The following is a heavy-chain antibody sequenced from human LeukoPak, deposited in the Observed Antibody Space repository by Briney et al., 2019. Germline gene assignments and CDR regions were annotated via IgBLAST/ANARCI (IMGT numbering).Heavy chain of an antibody. CDR2: MKQDGSDK. V-gene: IGHV3-7*01. CDR3: VKVKQQLVRLLGRDTTYYYNYYLDV. CDR1: GFTFSSYW. J-gene: IGHJ6*03. Sequence: PGGSLRLSCAASGFTFSSYWMSWVRQAPGKGLEWVANMKQDGSDKYYVDSVKGRFTISRDNAKNSLYLQMNSLRAENTAVYYCVKVKQQLVRLLGRDTTYYYNYYLDVWGKGTTVTVSS. D-gene: IGHD6-13*01.